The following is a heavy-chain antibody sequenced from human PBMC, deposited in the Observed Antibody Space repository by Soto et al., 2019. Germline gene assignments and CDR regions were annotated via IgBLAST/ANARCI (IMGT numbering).Heavy chain of an antibody. Sequence: ETLSRTCAISGCSIGSGYYWGWIRQSPGKGLEWIVTIFHSGSTYHNPSLRSRVTISLDTSNNQFSLRLTGVTAEDTAVYYCARGLEFNGMDVWGQGTTVTVSS. CDR2: IFHSGST. J-gene: IGHJ6*02. CDR1: GCSIGSGYY. D-gene: IGHD3-10*01. V-gene: IGHV4-38-2*01. CDR3: ARGLEFNGMDV.